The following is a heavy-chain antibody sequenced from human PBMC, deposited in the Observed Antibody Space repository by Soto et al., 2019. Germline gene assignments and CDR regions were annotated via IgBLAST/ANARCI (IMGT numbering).Heavy chain of an antibody. CDR1: GGTFSSYA. J-gene: IGHJ6*02. CDR2: IIPIFGTA. CDR3: ASPGQDIVLMVYDSGRAHSCGIDV. V-gene: IGHV1-69*13. Sequence: SEKVSCKASGGTFSSYAISWVRQAPGQGLEWMGGIIPIFGTANYAQKFQGRVTITADESTSTAYMELSSLRSDDTAVYYCASPGQDIVLMVYDSGRAHSCGIDVWGQGT. D-gene: IGHD2-8*01.